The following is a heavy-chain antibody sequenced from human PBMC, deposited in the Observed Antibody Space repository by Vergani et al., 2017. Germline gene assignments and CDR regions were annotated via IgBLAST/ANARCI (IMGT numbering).Heavy chain of an antibody. CDR1: GGSFSSYY. CDR3: ARGPHYGDYGGVVAFDI. V-gene: IGHV4-59*10. D-gene: IGHD4-17*01. J-gene: IGHJ3*02. Sequence: QVQLQQWGAGLLKPSETLSLTCAVYGGSFSSYYWSWIRQPAGKGLEWIGRIYTSGSTNYNPSLKSRVTMSVDTSKNQFSLKLSSVTAADTAVYYCARGPHYGDYGGVVAFDIWGQGTMVTVSS. CDR2: IYTSGST.